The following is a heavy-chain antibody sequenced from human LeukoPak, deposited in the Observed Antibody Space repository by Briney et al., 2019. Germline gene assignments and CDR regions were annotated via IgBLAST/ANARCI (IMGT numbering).Heavy chain of an antibody. CDR1: GYTFTGYY. CDR2: INPNSGGT. CDR3: ARDQTRRWELLRVLYYFDY. Sequence: ASVKVSCKASGYTFTGYYMHWVRQAPGQGLEWMGWINPNSGGTNYAQKFQGRVTMTRDTSISTAYMELSRLRSDDTAVYYCARDQTRRWELLRVLYYFDYWGQGTLVTVSS. J-gene: IGHJ4*02. D-gene: IGHD1-26*01. V-gene: IGHV1-2*02.